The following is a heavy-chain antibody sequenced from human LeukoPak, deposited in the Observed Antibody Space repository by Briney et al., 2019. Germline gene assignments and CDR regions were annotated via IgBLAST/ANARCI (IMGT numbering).Heavy chain of an antibody. D-gene: IGHD3-16*01. Sequence: SVKVSCKASGGTFSSYAISWVRQAPGQGLEWIGGIIPIFGTANYAQKFQGRVTITTDESTSTAYMELSSLRSEDTAVYYCARVGDYYMDVWGKGTTVTVSS. CDR3: ARVGDYYMDV. CDR1: GGTFSSYA. CDR2: IIPIFGTA. J-gene: IGHJ6*03. V-gene: IGHV1-69*05.